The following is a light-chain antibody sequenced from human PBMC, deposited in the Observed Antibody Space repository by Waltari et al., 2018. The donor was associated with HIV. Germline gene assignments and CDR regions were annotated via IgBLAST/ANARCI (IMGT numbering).Light chain of an antibody. V-gene: IGLV1-47*01. J-gene: IGLJ2*01. Sequence: QSVLTQPPSASEIPGQRATISCTGVNSYAGRNCVYWYQQVPGTAPKLRVYGDSQRQSGVPDRFTGSKSGTSASLAISGLRSEDEADYYCATWDDSLNGVLFGGGTKLTVL. CDR3: ATWDDSLNGVL. CDR1: NSYAGRNC. CDR2: GDS.